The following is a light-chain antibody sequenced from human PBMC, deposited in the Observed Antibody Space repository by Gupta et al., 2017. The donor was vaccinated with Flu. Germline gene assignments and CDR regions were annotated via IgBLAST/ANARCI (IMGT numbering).Light chain of an antibody. V-gene: IGKV1-12*01. Sequence: TPTTQPPSLVSGSVGDRVTIPCRASQGISSWLDWYQQKPGKAPKLLIYAASSLQSGVPSRFSGSGSGTDFTLTISSLQPEDFATYYCQQANSFPWTFGQGTKVEIK. J-gene: IGKJ1*01. CDR1: QGISSW. CDR2: AAS. CDR3: QQANSFPWT.